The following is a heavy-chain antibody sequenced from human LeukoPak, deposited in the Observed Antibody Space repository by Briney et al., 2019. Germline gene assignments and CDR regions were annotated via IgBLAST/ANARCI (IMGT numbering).Heavy chain of an antibody. CDR2: INHSGST. D-gene: IGHD2-2*01. V-gene: IGHV4-34*01. Sequence: PSETLSLTCAVYGGSFSGYYWSWIRQPPGKGLECIGEINHSGSTDYNPSLKSRVTISVDTSKNQFSLKLSSVTAADTAVYYCVRGYLGYCSSTSCYPGRRFDPWGQGTLVTVSS. CDR1: GGSFSGYY. J-gene: IGHJ5*02. CDR3: VRGYLGYCSSTSCYPGRRFDP.